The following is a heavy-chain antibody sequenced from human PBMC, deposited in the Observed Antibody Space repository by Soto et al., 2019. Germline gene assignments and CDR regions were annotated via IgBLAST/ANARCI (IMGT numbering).Heavy chain of an antibody. CDR1: GDTFTSYY. Sequence: ASVKGSCKASGDTFTSYYMHWVRQAPGQWLEWMGIINPSGGSTSYAQKFQGRVTMTRDTSTSTVYMELSSLRSEDTAVYYCARASCSSTSCYMGNWFDPWGQGTLVTVSS. CDR3: ARASCSSTSCYMGNWFDP. J-gene: IGHJ5*02. V-gene: IGHV1-46*01. D-gene: IGHD2-2*02. CDR2: INPSGGST.